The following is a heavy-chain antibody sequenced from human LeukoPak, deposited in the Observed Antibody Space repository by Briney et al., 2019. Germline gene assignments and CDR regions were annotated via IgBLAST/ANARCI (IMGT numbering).Heavy chain of an antibody. Sequence: GGSLRLSCAASGFTFSSYSMNWVRQAPGKGLEWVSSISSSSSYIYYADSVKGRFTISRDNAKNPLYLQMNSLRAEDTAVYYCARDAVAGIIDYWGQGTLVTVSS. CDR1: GFTFSSYS. D-gene: IGHD6-19*01. J-gene: IGHJ4*02. CDR3: ARDAVAGIIDY. CDR2: ISSSSSYI. V-gene: IGHV3-21*01.